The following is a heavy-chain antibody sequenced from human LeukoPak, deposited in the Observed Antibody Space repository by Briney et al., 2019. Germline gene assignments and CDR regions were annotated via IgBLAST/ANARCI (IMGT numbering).Heavy chain of an antibody. CDR2: ISWNSGSI. V-gene: IGHV3-9*01. D-gene: IGHD3-10*01. J-gene: IGHJ6*02. Sequence: GGSLRLSCAASGFTFDDYAMHWVRQAPGKGPEWVSGISWNSGSIGYADSVKGRFTISRDNAKNSLYLQMNSLRAEDTALYYCAKDISYYGSGSHPSYYYYYGMDVWGQGTTVTVSS. CDR1: GFTFDDYA. CDR3: AKDISYYGSGSHPSYYYYYGMDV.